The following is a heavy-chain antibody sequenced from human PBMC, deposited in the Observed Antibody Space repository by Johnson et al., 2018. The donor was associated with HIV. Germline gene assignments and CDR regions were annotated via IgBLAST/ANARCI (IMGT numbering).Heavy chain of an antibody. Sequence: VQLVESGGGLVQPGRSLRLSCAASGFTFDDYAMHWVRQAPGKGLEWVSGISWHSGSIGYADSVKGRFTISRDSSTTTLYLQINSLRAEDTAVYYCAKGGSYAPFDAFDIWGRGTMVTVSS. V-gene: IGHV3-9*01. CDR1: GFTFDDYA. CDR2: ISWHSGSI. D-gene: IGHD1-26*01. J-gene: IGHJ3*02. CDR3: AKGGSYAPFDAFDI.